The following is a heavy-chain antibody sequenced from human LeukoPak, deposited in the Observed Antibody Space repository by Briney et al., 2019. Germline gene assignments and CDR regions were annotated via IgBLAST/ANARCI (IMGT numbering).Heavy chain of an antibody. CDR3: ARKLDRSTRHYYYMDV. J-gene: IGHJ6*03. Sequence: SETLSLTCAVYGGSFSGYYRSWIRQPPGKGLEWIGEINHSGSTNYNPSIKSRVTISVDTSKNQFSLKLSSVTAADTAVYYCARKLDRSTRHYYYMDVWGKGTTVTVSS. CDR2: INHSGST. CDR1: GGSFSGYY. V-gene: IGHV4-34*01. D-gene: IGHD3/OR15-3a*01.